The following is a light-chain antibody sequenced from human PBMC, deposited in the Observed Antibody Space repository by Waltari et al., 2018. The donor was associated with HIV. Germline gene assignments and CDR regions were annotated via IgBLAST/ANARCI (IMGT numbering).Light chain of an antibody. CDR3: QQYAYSPWT. V-gene: IGKV3-20*01. J-gene: IGKJ1*01. CDR1: QSVSSSY. Sequence: SPGTLSLSPGERATLSCRVSQSVSSSYLAWYQQKPGQAPRLLISGASSRATGIPDRFSGSGSGTDFTLTISRLEPEDFALYFCQQYAYSPWTFGQGTKVEIK. CDR2: GAS.